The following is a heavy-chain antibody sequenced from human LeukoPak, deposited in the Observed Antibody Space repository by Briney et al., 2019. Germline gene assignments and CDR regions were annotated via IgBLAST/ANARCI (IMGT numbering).Heavy chain of an antibody. Sequence: SETLSLTCTVSGGSISSSSYYWGWIRQPPGEGLEWIGSIYYSGSTYYNPSLKSRVTISVDTSKNQFSLKLSSVTAADTAVYYCARVSTWLRLPDYWGQGTLVTVSS. D-gene: IGHD5-12*01. CDR2: IYYSGST. J-gene: IGHJ4*02. V-gene: IGHV4-39*01. CDR1: GGSISSSSYY. CDR3: ARVSTWLRLPDY.